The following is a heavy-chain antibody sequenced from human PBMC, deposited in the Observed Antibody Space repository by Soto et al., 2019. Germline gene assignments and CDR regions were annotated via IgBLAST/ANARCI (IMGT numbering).Heavy chain of an antibody. J-gene: IGHJ3*02. Sequence: SETLSLTCTVSGGSISSSSYYWGWIRQPPGKGLEWIGSIYYSGSTYYNPSLKSRVTISVDTSKNQFSLKLSSVTAADTAVYYCARREGILWFGELFGDAFDIWAKGQWSPSPQ. CDR1: GGSISSSSYY. CDR2: IYYSGST. CDR3: ARREGILWFGELFGDAFDI. V-gene: IGHV4-39*01. D-gene: IGHD3-10*01.